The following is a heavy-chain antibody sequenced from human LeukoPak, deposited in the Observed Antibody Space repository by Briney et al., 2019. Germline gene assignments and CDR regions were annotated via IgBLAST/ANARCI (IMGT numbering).Heavy chain of an antibody. V-gene: IGHV3-74*01. CDR3: ARDYGRSRDYGMDV. CDR1: GFTFSSYA. J-gene: IGHJ6*02. CDR2: INADGSSA. Sequence: GGSLRLSCSASGFTFSSYAMHWVRQAPGKGLVWVSRINADGSSASYADSVKGRFTISRDNAKNTLYLQMNSLRAEDTAMYYCARDYGRSRDYGMDVWGQGTTVTVSS. D-gene: IGHD3-10*01.